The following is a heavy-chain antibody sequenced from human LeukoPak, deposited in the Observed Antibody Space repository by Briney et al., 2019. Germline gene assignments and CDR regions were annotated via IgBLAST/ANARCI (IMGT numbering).Heavy chain of an antibody. Sequence: GGSLRLSCAASGFTYSSYVMTWVRQAPGKGLEWVSTISVGGDGTYYADSVKGRFTISRDNSKNTLNLQMNSLRVGDTAVYYCVTRGTTGTKYLEHWGQGSLVTVSS. CDR1: GFTYSSYV. J-gene: IGHJ4*02. CDR3: VTRGTTGTKYLEH. V-gene: IGHV3-23*01. CDR2: ISVGGDGT. D-gene: IGHD1-1*01.